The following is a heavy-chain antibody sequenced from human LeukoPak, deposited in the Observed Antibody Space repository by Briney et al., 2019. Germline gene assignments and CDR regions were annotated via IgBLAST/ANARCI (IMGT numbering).Heavy chain of an antibody. CDR3: ARDESGPAY. D-gene: IGHD3-3*01. J-gene: IGHJ4*02. CDR2: IKTDGSEK. CDR1: GFTFRDSW. Sequence: GGSLRLSCEASGFTFRDSWMTWARQTPGKGLEWVANIKTDGSEKYYVDSVKGRFTISRDNAKNSLYLQMNSLRAEDTALYYCARDESGPAYWGQGTLVTVSS. V-gene: IGHV3-7*01.